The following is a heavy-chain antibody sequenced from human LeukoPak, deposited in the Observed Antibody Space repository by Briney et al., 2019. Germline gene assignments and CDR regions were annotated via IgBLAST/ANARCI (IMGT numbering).Heavy chain of an antibody. V-gene: IGHV4-59*01. CDR3: SGGERWLVTGPDY. CDR2: IYYSGST. CDR1: GGSISSYC. Sequence: PSETLSLTRTVSGGSISSYCWSWIRQPPGRGLEWIGYIYYSGSTNYNPSLKSRVTISVDTSKNQFSLKLSSVTAADTAVYYCSGGERWLVTGPDYWGQGALVTVSS. J-gene: IGHJ4*02. D-gene: IGHD6-19*01.